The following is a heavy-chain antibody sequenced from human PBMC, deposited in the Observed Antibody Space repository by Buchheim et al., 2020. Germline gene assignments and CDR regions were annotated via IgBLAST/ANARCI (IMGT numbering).Heavy chain of an antibody. CDR3: ARDRGYCSSTSCYNLYYYYYGMDV. J-gene: IGHJ6*02. V-gene: IGHV3-48*01. CDR1: GFTFSSYS. Sequence: EVQLVESGGGLVQPGGSLRLSCAASGFTFSSYSMNWVRQAPGKGLEWVSYISSSSSTIYYADSVKGRFTISRDNAKNSLYLQMNSLRAEDTAVYYCARDRGYCSSTSCYNLYYYYYGMDVWGQGTT. D-gene: IGHD2-2*02. CDR2: ISSSSSTI.